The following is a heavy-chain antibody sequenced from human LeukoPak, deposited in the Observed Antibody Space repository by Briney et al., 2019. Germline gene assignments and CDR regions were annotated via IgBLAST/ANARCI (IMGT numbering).Heavy chain of an antibody. J-gene: IGHJ4*02. CDR2: ISYDGSNK. V-gene: IGHV3-30-3*01. Sequence: GGSLRLSCAASGFTFSSYAMHWVRQAPGKGLEWVAVISYDGSNKYYADSVKGRFTISRDNSKNTLYLQMNSLRAEDTAVYYCARAITIDYWGQGTLVTVSS. CDR1: GFTFSSYA. D-gene: IGHD1-20*01. CDR3: ARAITIDY.